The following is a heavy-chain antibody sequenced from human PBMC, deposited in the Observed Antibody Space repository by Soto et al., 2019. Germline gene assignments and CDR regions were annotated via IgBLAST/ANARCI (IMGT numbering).Heavy chain of an antibody. CDR2: ISGSGWQT. Sequence: EVRLMESGGGFLQPGGSQRLSCVASGFTFNSYAMSWVRKTPEKGLEWVSAISGSGWQTYYAESVQGRFTISRDNSKTTVYLHMNRLRAEDSGIYYCAKGRYFDASGGCANFGGRGSLVTVSS. D-gene: IGHD3-9*01. CDR3: AKGRYFDASGGCANF. CDR1: GFTFNSYA. J-gene: IGHJ2*01. V-gene: IGHV3-23*01.